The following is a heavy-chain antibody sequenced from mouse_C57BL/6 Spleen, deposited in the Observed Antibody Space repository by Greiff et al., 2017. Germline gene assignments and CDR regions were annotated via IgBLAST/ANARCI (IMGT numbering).Heavy chain of an antibody. CDR1: GYTFTSYW. CDR2: IHPNSGST. V-gene: IGHV1-64*01. J-gene: IGHJ1*03. Sequence: VQLQQPGAELVKPGASVKLSCKASGYTFTSYWMHWVKQRPGQGLEWIGMIHPNSGSTNYNEKFKSKATLAVDKSSSTAYMQLSSLTSEDSAVYYCALVTRVVARYFGVWGTGTTVTVSS. D-gene: IGHD1-1*01. CDR3: ALVTRVVARYFGV.